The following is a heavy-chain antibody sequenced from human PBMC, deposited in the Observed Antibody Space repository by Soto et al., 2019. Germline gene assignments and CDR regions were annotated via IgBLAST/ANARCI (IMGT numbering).Heavy chain of an antibody. V-gene: IGHV3-74*03. Sequence: EVQLMEFGGGLVQPGGSLRLSCAASGFSLSDYWMHWVRQVPGKGLLWVSRISVDGRDTTYADSVKGRFTISRDNAKNPLYLQMDSLRAEDTAVYYCVRAPEQRPIDFWGNGSLVTVSS. J-gene: IGHJ4*01. CDR3: VRAPEQRPIDF. CDR2: ISVDGRDT. D-gene: IGHD6-19*01. CDR1: GFSLSDYW.